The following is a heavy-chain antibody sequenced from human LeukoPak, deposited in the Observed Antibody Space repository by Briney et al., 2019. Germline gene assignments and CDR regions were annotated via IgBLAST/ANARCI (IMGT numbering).Heavy chain of an antibody. J-gene: IGHJ4*02. CDR3: AKDGGCSSTTCYSPYYFDY. V-gene: IGHV3-20*04. D-gene: IGHD2-2*01. Sequence: PGGSLRLSCAASGFTFDDYGMSWVRQAPGKGLEWVSGINWNGGSTGYADSVKGRFTISRVNSKNTLYLQMNSLRAEDTAVYYCAKDGGCSSTTCYSPYYFDYWGQGTLVTVSS. CDR2: INWNGGST. CDR1: GFTFDDYG.